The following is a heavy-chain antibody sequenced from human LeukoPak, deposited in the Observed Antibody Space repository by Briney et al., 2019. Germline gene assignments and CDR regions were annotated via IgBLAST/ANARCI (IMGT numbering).Heavy chain of an antibody. CDR3: ARDPDGNSPYYYYYGMDV. J-gene: IGHJ6*02. CDR2: INAGNGNT. CDR1: GYTFTSYA. Sequence: GASVKVSCKASGYTFTSYAMHWVRQAPGQRLEWMGWINAGNGNTKYSQKSQGRVTITRDTSASTAYMELSSLRSEDTAVYYCARDPDGNSPYYYYYGMDVWGQGTTVTVSS. D-gene: IGHD4-23*01. V-gene: IGHV1-3*01.